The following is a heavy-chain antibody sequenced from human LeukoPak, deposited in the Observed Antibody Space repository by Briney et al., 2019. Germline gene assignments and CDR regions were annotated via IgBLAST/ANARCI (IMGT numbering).Heavy chain of an antibody. V-gene: IGHV5-51*01. CDR2: IYPGDSDT. CDR3: ARVGFSSSSFGF. Sequence: AGESLKISCKASGYSFDTYGIGWVRQMPGKGLEWMAIIYPGDSDTRYSPSFQGQVTISADKSISTAYLQWSSLKASDTAMFYCARVGFSSSSFGFWGQGTLVTVSS. CDR1: GYSFDTYG. D-gene: IGHD6-6*01. J-gene: IGHJ4*02.